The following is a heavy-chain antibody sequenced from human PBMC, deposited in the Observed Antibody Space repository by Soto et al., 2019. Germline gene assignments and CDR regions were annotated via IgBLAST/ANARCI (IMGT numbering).Heavy chain of an antibody. CDR2: IYYSGST. V-gene: IGHV4-59*01. Sequence: QVQLQESGPGLVKPSETLSLTCTVSGGSISSYYWSWIRQPPGKGLEWIGYIYYSGSTNYNPSLKSRVTISVDTSKNQFSLKLSSVTAADTAVYYCARGYIVATNLAFDCWGQGTLVTVSS. CDR1: GGSISSYY. D-gene: IGHD5-12*01. CDR3: ARGYIVATNLAFDC. J-gene: IGHJ4*02.